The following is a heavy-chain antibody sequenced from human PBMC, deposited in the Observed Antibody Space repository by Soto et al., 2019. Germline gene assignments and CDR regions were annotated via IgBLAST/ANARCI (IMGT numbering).Heavy chain of an antibody. J-gene: IGHJ6*02. V-gene: IGHV4-39*01. CDR3: ARLLKTVTTHHYLYGMHA. CDR2: IYYSGST. D-gene: IGHD4-4*01. CDR1: NASTVLSSCL. Sequence: TRSVTRTSRNASTVLSSCLWACARKPPGKGLEWIGSIYYSGSTYDIPYIKSRVAISVDTAKNQFSLKLSSVTAADTAVYYCARLLKTVTTHHYLYGMHARGQATTV.